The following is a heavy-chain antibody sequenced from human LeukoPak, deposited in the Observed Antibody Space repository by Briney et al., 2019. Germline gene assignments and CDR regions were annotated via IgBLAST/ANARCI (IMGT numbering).Heavy chain of an antibody. CDR3: ARDWHYRFDM. V-gene: IGHV3-74*01. CDR1: GFTLSPSW. J-gene: IGHJ4*02. D-gene: IGHD3-9*01. Sequence: GGSLRLSCAASGFTLSPSWMNWVRQAPGKGLVWVSRITSDGRNTVYADSVKGRFTISRDNARNTVYLQMTSLRAEDSAVYFCARDWHYRFDMWGQGALVTVSS. CDR2: ITSDGRNT.